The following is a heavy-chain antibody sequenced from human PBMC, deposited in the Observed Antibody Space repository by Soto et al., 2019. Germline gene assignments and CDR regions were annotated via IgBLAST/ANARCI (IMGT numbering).Heavy chain of an antibody. V-gene: IGHV5-10-1*04. CDR2: IDPSDSYI. Sequence: GESLKISCQGSGDRLTSHWISWVRLMPGKGLEWMGRIDPSDSYINYSPSFQGQVTISADKSISTAFLQWSSLKASDTAMYYFAGGGVRGVITRTRDYYGMDVWGQGTTVTVS. CDR3: AGGGVRGVITRTRDYYGMDV. CDR1: GDRLTSHW. D-gene: IGHD3-10*01. J-gene: IGHJ6*02.